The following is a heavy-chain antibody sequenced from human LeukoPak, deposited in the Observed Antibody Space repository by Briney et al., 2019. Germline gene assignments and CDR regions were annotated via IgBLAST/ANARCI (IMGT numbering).Heavy chain of an antibody. CDR2: INHSGST. D-gene: IGHD2-8*02. Sequence: KPSETLSLTCAVYGGSFSGYYWSWIRQPPGKGLEWIGEINHSGSTNYNPSLKSRVTISVDRSNNQFSLKLNSVTAADTAVYFCARVKVGSAGDFFDSWGRGTLVTVSS. CDR1: GGSFSGYY. V-gene: IGHV4-34*01. J-gene: IGHJ4*02. CDR3: ARVKVGSAGDFFDS.